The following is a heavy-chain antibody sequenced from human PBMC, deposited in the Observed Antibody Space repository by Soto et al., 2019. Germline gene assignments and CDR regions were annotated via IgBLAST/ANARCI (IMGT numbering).Heavy chain of an antibody. CDR1: GYTFTNYA. J-gene: IGHJ6*02. CDR3: ASSATTADYYDGMDG. D-gene: IGHD1-26*01. V-gene: IGHV1-3*05. CDR2: LNAGNGNT. Sequence: QVQLVQSGAEEKKPGASVKVSCKASGYTFTNYAMHWVRQAPGQRLGWMGWLNAGNGNTKYSQKFQGRVTITRDTSASTAYMERSSLTPEGTAVYHSASSATTADYYDGMDGWGQGTRVTVSS.